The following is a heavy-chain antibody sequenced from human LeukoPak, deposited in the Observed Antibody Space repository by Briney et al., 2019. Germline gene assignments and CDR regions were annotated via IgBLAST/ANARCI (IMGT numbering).Heavy chain of an antibody. CDR1: GFTFSSYS. J-gene: IGHJ6*03. V-gene: IGHV3-48*01. CDR2: ISSSSSTI. CDR3: ARMLAVAGPNLSYYYYYMDV. D-gene: IGHD6-19*01. Sequence: QAGGSLRLSCAASGFTFSSYSMNWVRQAPGKGLEWVSYISSSSSTIYYADSVKGRFTISRDNAKNSLYLQMNSLRAEDTAVYYCARMLAVAGPNLSYYYYYMDVWGKGTTVTVSS.